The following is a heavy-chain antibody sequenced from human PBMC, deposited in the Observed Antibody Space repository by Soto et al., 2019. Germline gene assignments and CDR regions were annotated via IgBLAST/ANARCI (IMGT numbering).Heavy chain of an antibody. V-gene: IGHV4-59*08. D-gene: IGHD4-17*01. CDR3: ARYIYGDHDYFDS. CDR2: IYYSGSA. J-gene: IGHJ4*02. CDR1: GGSISTYY. Sequence: QVQLQESGPGLVKPSETLSLTCTVSGGSISTYYWSWIRQPPGKGLEWIGWIYYSGSASSNPFLKSRVTMSVDTSKNQFSLKLSSVTATDTAMYFCARYIYGDHDYFDSWGQGTLVTVSS.